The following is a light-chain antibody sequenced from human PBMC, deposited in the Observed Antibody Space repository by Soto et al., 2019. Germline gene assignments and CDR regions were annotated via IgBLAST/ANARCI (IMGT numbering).Light chain of an antibody. J-gene: IGLJ1*01. CDR3: AAWDDTVRSYV. V-gene: IGLV1-47*01. CDR1: ISNIGNNY. Sequence: QSVLTQPSSVSGTPGQGVTISCSGSISNIGNNYVYWFQQLPGTAPKVLSNRNDQRPSGVPDRFSGSKSGTSASLAISGLRSEDEADYYCAAWDDTVRSYVFGPGPKLTVL. CDR2: RND.